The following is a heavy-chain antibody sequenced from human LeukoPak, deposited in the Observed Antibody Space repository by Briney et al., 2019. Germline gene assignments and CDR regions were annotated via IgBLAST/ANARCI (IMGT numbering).Heavy chain of an antibody. D-gene: IGHD3-22*01. V-gene: IGHV3-23*01. Sequence: GGSLRLSCAASGFTFSSYAMSWVRQAPGKGLEWVSAISGSGGSTYYADSVKGRFTISRDNSKNTLYLQMNSLRAEDTAVYYCEKEGLPYYYDSSGYYYFDYWGQGTLVTVST. CDR2: ISGSGGST. CDR1: GFTFSSYA. J-gene: IGHJ4*02. CDR3: EKEGLPYYYDSSGYYYFDY.